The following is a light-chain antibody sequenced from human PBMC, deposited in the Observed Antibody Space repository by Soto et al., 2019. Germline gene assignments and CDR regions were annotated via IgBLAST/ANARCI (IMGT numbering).Light chain of an antibody. CDR2: GAS. V-gene: IGKV3-20*01. CDR3: QQSFSSPPWT. CDR1: QSVRSSH. J-gene: IGKJ1*01. Sequence: EIVLTQSPGTLSLSPGERATLSCRASQSVRSSHLAWYQQMPGQAPRLLIYGASNRATGIPDRFSGSGSGTDFTLTISRLEPEDFAVYYCQQSFSSPPWTFGQGTKVEIK.